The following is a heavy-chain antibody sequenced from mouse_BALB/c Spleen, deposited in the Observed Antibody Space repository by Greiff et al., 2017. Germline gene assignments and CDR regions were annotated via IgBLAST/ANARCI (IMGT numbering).Heavy chain of an antibody. CDR1: GFTFTSFG. Sequence: EVLLVESGAGLVQPGGSRKLSCAASGFTFTSFGIYWVRQALEKGLEWVVYISSCSSTTYYADTVKGRFTISRDNPKNTLFLQMTSLMSEDTAMNYCAGSTYGSFFDYWGQGTTVTVSS. V-gene: IGHV5-17*02. J-gene: IGHJ2*01. CDR3: AGSTYGSFFDY. CDR2: ISSCSSTT. D-gene: IGHD1-1*02.